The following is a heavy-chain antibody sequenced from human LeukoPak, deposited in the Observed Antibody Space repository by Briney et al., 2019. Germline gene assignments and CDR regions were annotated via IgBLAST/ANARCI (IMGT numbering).Heavy chain of an antibody. D-gene: IGHD3-3*01. CDR2: ISGSGGNT. Sequence: GRSMRLSCAASGFTFSSYAMSWVRQAPGKGLEWVSAISGSGGNTYHTDSGKGRFTISRDNSKNTLYLQMNSLRAEDTAVYYCAKDGGDFWSGYPFDYWGQGTLVTVSS. V-gene: IGHV3-23*01. CDR3: AKDGGDFWSGYPFDY. CDR1: GFTFSSYA. J-gene: IGHJ4*02.